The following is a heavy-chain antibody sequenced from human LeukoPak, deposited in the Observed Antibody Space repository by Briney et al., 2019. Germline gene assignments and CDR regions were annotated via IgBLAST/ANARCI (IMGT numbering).Heavy chain of an antibody. CDR2: ISAYNGNT. V-gene: IGHV1-18*01. D-gene: IGHD3-22*01. CDR1: GYTFINYG. CDR3: ARWDYYDSRTFDI. J-gene: IGHJ3*02. Sequence: ASVKVSCKASGYTFINYGITWVRQAPGQGLEWMGWISAYNGNTNYAQKLQGRVTMTTDTSSSTAYMELRSLRSDDTAVYYCARWDYYDSRTFDIWGQGTMVTVSS.